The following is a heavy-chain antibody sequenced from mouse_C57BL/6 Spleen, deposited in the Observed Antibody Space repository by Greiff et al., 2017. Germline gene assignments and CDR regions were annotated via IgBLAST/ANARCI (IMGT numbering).Heavy chain of an antibody. Sequence: QVQLQQPGAELVKPGASVKLSCKASGYTFTSYWMHWVKQRPGRGLEWIGRIDPDRGGTKYNEKFKSKATLTVDKPSSTAYMQFSSLTSEDSAVYYCARSDDYDGYFDDWGQGTTLTVSS. J-gene: IGHJ2*01. CDR3: ARSDDYDGYFDD. CDR2: IDPDRGGT. V-gene: IGHV1-72*01. CDR1: GYTFTSYW. D-gene: IGHD2-4*01.